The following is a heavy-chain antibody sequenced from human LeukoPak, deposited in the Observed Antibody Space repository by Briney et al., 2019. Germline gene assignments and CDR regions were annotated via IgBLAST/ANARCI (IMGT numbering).Heavy chain of an antibody. V-gene: IGHV3-11*04. D-gene: IGHD1-26*01. J-gene: IGHJ5*02. CDR3: ARGSNGSITVGATAGVNWFDP. CDR2: ISSSGSTI. CDR1: GFTFSDYY. Sequence: PGGSLRLSCAASGFTFSDYYMSWIRQAPGKGLEWVSYISSSGSTIYYADSVKGRFTISRDNAKNSLYLQMNSLRAEDTAVYYCARGSNGSITVGATAGVNWFDPWGQGTLVTVSS.